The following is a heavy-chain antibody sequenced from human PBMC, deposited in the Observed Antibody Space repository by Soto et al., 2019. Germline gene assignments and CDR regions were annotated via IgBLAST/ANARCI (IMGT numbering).Heavy chain of an antibody. CDR3: VGGGGNFDQ. V-gene: IGHV3-7*04. Sequence: EVQLVESGGGLVQPGGSLRLTCVASGFTLSKYSMSWVRQAPGKGLEWVANVNQDGSDKFYMDSVKGRFTISRDNGKNSLSLEMRRLGAEETARYSCVGGGGNFDQWGQGTLVTVSS. CDR1: GFTLSKYS. CDR2: VNQDGSDK. D-gene: IGHD3-16*01. J-gene: IGHJ4*02.